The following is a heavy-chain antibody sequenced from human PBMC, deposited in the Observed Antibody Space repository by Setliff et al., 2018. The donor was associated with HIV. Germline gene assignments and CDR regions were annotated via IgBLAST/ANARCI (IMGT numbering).Heavy chain of an antibody. CDR1: GGSFSGYY. Sequence: SETLSLTCAVYGGSFSGYYWSWIRQPPGKGLEWIGEINHSGSTNYNTSLWSRVTISLDASRNQFSLELISVTAADTAVYYCAGGPGTTSIDYWAQGTQVTVSS. D-gene: IGHD1-26*01. CDR2: INHSGST. V-gene: IGHV4-34*01. J-gene: IGHJ4*02. CDR3: AGGPGTTSIDY.